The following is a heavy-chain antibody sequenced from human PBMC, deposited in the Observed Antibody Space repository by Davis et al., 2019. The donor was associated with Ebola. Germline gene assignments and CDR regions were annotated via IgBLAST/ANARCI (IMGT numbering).Heavy chain of an antibody. D-gene: IGHD3-22*01. CDR1: GGSFGSYY. J-gene: IGHJ4*02. CDR3: ARETYYYDSSGYYRGSFDY. CDR2: INYSGST. V-gene: IGHV4-59*01. Sequence: SETLSLTCTVSGGSFGSYYCSWIRQSPGKGLEWIGYINYSGSTNYNPSLKSRVTISVDTSKNQFSLKLSSVTAADTAVYYCARETYYYDSSGYYRGSFDYWGQGTLVTVSS.